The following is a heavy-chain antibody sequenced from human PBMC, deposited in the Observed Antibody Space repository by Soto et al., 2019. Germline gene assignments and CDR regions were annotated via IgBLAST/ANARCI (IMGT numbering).Heavy chain of an antibody. CDR2: IKHDGSVQ. D-gene: IGHD4-4*01. CDR3: ARAPYSNAWYRFDL. CDR1: GFTFIGYW. Sequence: PWGTLRLSCEAPGFTFIGYWMSGVRQAPGKGLEWVADIKHDGSVQYYVDSVKGRLTISRDNAKKQLYLQMNGLRAEDTALYYCARAPYSNAWYRFDLWGQGTLVTVSS. V-gene: IGHV3-7*03. J-gene: IGHJ4*02.